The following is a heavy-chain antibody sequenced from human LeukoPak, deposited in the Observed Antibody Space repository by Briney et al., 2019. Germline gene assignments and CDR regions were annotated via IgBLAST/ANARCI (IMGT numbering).Heavy chain of an antibody. Sequence: QPGGSLRLSCAASGFTFSSYAMSWVRQAPGKGLEWVSAISGSGGSTYYADSVKGRFTISRDNSKNTLYLQMNSLRAEDTAVYYCAKEQTGPIWFGEPMDRWGQGTLVTVSS. CDR1: GFTFSSYA. CDR3: AKEQTGPIWFGEPMDR. D-gene: IGHD3-10*01. V-gene: IGHV3-23*01. J-gene: IGHJ5*02. CDR2: ISGSGGST.